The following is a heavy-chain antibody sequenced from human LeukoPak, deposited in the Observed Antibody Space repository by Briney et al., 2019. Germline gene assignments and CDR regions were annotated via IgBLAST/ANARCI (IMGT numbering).Heavy chain of an antibody. J-gene: IGHJ4*02. Sequence: PGGSLRLSCAASGFTVSSNYVSWVRQAPGKGLDWVSILYSGGSSYYADSVKGRFTISRDNSKNTLYLQMNSLRAEDTAVYYCARGDLDYYGNIGYWGQGTLVTVSS. CDR2: LYSGGSS. V-gene: IGHV3-53*01. CDR3: ARGDLDYYGNIGY. D-gene: IGHD3-10*01. CDR1: GFTVSSNY.